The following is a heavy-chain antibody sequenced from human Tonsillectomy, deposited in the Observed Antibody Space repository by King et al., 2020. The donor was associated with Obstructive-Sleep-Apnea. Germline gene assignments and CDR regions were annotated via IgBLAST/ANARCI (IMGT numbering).Heavy chain of an antibody. J-gene: IGHJ3*02. Sequence: VQLVESGGGLVKPGGSLRLSCAASGFTFGSYTMDWVRQAPGKGLDWVSSISYNSAYIYYADSVKGRFTISRDNAEKSLFLQMNSLRAEDTATYFCARALPSTAAKDGFDIWGQGTVVTVSS. CDR1: GFTFGSYT. V-gene: IGHV3-21*01. CDR3: ARALPSTAAKDGFDI. CDR2: ISYNSAYI. D-gene: IGHD6-13*01.